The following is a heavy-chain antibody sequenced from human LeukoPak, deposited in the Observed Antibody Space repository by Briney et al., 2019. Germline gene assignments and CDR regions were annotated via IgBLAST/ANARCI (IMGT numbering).Heavy chain of an antibody. Sequence: SETLSLTCTVSGGSISSGSYYWSWIRQPAGKGLEWIGRIYTSGGTNYNPSLKSRVTISVDTSKNQFSLKLSSVTAADTAVYYCARNYYSSSSFDYWGQGTLVTVSS. CDR1: GGSISSGSYY. CDR2: IYTSGGT. D-gene: IGHD6-6*01. J-gene: IGHJ4*02. CDR3: ARNYYSSSSFDY. V-gene: IGHV4-61*02.